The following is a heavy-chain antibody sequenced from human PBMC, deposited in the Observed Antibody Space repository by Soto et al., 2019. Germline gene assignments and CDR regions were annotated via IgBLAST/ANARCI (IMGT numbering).Heavy chain of an antibody. CDR1: GYSFTSYW. D-gene: IGHD2-15*01. V-gene: IGHV5-10-1*01. CDR2: IDPSDSYT. J-gene: IGHJ6*02. CDR3: ARPRYCSGGSCYSNYYYGMDV. Sequence: GESLKISCKGSGYSFTSYWISWVRQMPGKGLEWMGRIDPSDSYTNYSPSFRGHVTISADKSISTAYLQWSSLKASDTAMYYCARPRYCSGGSCYSNYYYGMDVWGQGTTVTVSS.